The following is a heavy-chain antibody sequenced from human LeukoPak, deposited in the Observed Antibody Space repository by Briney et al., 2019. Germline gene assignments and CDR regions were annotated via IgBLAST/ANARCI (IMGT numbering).Heavy chain of an antibody. V-gene: IGHV3-48*03. J-gene: IGHJ4*02. D-gene: IGHD3-3*01. CDR1: GFTISSYE. Sequence: GGSLRLSCAASGFTISSYEMNWVRQAPGKGLEWVSYISSSGSTIYYADSVKGRFTISRDNAKNSLYLQMNSLRAEDTAVYYCAREGAIFGVITEGGCDYWGQGTLVTVSS. CDR3: AREGAIFGVITEGGCDY. CDR2: ISSSGSTI.